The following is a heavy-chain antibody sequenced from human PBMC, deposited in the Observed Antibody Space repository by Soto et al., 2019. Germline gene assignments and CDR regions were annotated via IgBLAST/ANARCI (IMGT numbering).Heavy chain of an antibody. V-gene: IGHV4-39*01. Sequence: SETLSLTCTVSGGSVTDSSYYWGWIRQSPGKGLEWIGSVYYRGRSYSKSSVKSRVTISVDTSKNRFSLSLNSVTASDTAVYFCVSQRTTVPTQAYFDYWGPGALVTVSS. CDR3: VSQRTTVPTQAYFDY. CDR1: GGSVTDSSYY. CDR2: VYYRGRS. D-gene: IGHD4-17*01. J-gene: IGHJ4*02.